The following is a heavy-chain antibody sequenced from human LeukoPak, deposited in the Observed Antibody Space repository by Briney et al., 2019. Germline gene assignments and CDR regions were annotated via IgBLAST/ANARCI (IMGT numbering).Heavy chain of an antibody. J-gene: IGHJ6*02. D-gene: IGHD3-16*02. Sequence: SETLSLTCTVSGGSIGTYYWSWIRQPPGKGLEWIGYIYYSGSTNYNPSLKSRVTISVDTSKNQFSLRLSSVTAADTAVYYCARDRYSNGMDVWGQGTTVTVSS. CDR3: ARDRYSNGMDV. V-gene: IGHV4-59*13. CDR1: GGSIGTYY. CDR2: IYYSGST.